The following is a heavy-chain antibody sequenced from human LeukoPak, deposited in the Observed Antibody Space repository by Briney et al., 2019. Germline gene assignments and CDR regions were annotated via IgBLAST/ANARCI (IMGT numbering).Heavy chain of an antibody. CDR3: AIDLSHGGYDPFVYLQYFDY. CDR2: ISGSGGST. CDR1: GFTFSSYA. D-gene: IGHD5-12*01. J-gene: IGHJ4*02. V-gene: IGHV3-23*01. Sequence: GGSLRLSCAASGFTFSSYAMSWVRQAPGKGLEWVSAISGSGGSTYYADSVKGRFTISRDNSKNTLYLQMNSLRAEDTALYYCAIDLSHGGYDPFVYLQYFDYWGQGTLVTVSS.